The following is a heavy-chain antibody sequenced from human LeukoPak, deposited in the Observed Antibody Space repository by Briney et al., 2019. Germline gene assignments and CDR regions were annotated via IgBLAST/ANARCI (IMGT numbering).Heavy chain of an antibody. CDR2: ISSDGNSK. CDR3: VSPTADYPFLYYFDS. CDR1: GFSFSSYS. D-gene: IGHD5-12*01. Sequence: PGGSLRLSCAASGFSFSSYSIHWVRQAPGKGLEWVAVISSDGNSKNFALSVKGRFATSRDNSKNTLFLQMNNLRSEDTALYYCVSPTADYPFLYYFDSWGQGTLVTVSS. V-gene: IGHV3-30*09. J-gene: IGHJ4*02.